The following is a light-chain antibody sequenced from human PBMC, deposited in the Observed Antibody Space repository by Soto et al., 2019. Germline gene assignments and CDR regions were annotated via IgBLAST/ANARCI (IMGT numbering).Light chain of an antibody. CDR3: QQYGFLPRT. CDR1: QSVSNN. J-gene: IGKJ4*02. CDR2: GAS. V-gene: IGKV3-15*01. Sequence: MTKASFSRSASHGARATLSCRARQSVSNNLAWYQQKPGQAPRLLIHGASTRANGIPDRFSGSGSGTDFTLTITSLEPEDFAVYYCQQYGFLPRTFCEGTKVDIK.